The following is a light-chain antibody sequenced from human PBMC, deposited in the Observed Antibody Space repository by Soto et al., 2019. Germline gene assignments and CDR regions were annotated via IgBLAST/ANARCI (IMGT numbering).Light chain of an antibody. V-gene: IGLV2-14*01. CDR2: DIN. Sequence: QSVLTQPASVSGSPGQSITISCTGTSSDVGNYIFVSWYRQHPGKAPKLMIYDINNWPSGVSNRFSGSKSGNTASLTISGLQAEDEADYYCVSYTTSASYVFGTRTKLTVL. J-gene: IGLJ1*01. CDR1: SSDVGNYIF. CDR3: VSYTTSASYV.